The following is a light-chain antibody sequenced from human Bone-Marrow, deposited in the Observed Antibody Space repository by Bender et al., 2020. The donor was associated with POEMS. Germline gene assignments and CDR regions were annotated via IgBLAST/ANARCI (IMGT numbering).Light chain of an antibody. CDR2: EGS. J-gene: IGLJ3*02. CDR1: STDVGKYNL. Sequence: QSALTQPASVSGSPGQSITISCTGTSTDVGKYNLVSWYQQYPGKVPKVVIYEGSKRPSGVSGRFSGSTSGNTASLTISGLQGEDEADYHCYSYAGNNNWVFGGGTKLTVL. V-gene: IGLV2-23*01. CDR3: YSYAGNNNWV.